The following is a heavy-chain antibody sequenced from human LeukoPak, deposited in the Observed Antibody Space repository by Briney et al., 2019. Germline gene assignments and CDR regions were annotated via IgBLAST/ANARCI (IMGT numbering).Heavy chain of an antibody. CDR3: AKGGEWLVASAYYYYYMDV. V-gene: IGHV3-23*01. D-gene: IGHD6-19*01. J-gene: IGHJ6*03. Sequence: GGSLRLSCGASGCTFNSYGMNWVRQAPGKGLEWVSGISGSGADTYYADSVKGRFTISRDNSRNTLYLQMNSLRAGDTAVYYCAKGGEWLVASAYYYYYMDVWGKGTTVTISS. CDR1: GCTFNSYG. CDR2: ISGSGADT.